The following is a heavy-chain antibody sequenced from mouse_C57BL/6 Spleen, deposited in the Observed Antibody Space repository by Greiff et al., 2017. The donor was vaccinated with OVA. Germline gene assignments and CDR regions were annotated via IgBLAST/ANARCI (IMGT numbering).Heavy chain of an antibody. J-gene: IGHJ3*01. Sequence: VKLQQPGAELVRPGSSVKLSCKASGYTFTSYWMDWVKQRPGQGLEWIGNIYPSDSETHYNQKFKDKATLTVDKSSSTAYMQLSSLTSEDSAVYDGARRACYDDYDRGFAYWGQGTLVTVSA. CDR3: ARRACYDDYDRGFAY. D-gene: IGHD2-4*01. V-gene: IGHV1-61*01. CDR1: GYTFTSYW. CDR2: IYPSDSET.